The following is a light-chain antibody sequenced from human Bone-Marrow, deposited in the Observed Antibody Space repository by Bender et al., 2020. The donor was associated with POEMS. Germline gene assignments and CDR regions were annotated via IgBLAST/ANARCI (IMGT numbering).Light chain of an antibody. Sequence: QSVLTQPPSASGTPGQRVTISCSGSSSKFGSYPVNWYQQLLGAAPKLVIFNNSQRPSGVPDRFSGSNSGTSVSLAISGLLSDDEADFYCATWDDSLNGWVFGGGTKLTVL. J-gene: IGLJ3*02. CDR2: NNS. V-gene: IGLV1-44*01. CDR1: SSKFGSYP. CDR3: ATWDDSLNGWV.